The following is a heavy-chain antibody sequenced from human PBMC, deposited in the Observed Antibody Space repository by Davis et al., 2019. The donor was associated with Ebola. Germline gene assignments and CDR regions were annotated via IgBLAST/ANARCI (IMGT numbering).Heavy chain of an antibody. CDR3: ARGPAYCGGDCYSGFFDY. J-gene: IGHJ4*02. Sequence: GESLKISCAASGFTFSSYAMHWVRQAPGKGLEYVSAISSNGGSTYYADSVKGRFTISRDNSKNTLYLQMGSLRAEDMAVYYCARGPAYCGGDCYSGFFDYWGQGTLVTVSS. V-gene: IGHV3-64*02. CDR2: ISSNGGST. CDR1: GFTFSSYA. D-gene: IGHD2-21*01.